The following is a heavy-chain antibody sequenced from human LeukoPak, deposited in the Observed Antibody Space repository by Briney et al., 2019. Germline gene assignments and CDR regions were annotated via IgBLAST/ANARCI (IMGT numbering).Heavy chain of an antibody. CDR2: INPSGGST. Sequence: ASVKVSCKASGYTFTGYYMHWVRQAPGQGLGWMGIINPSGGSTSYAQKFQGRVTMTRDTSTSTVYMELSSLRSEDTAVNYCAREAGAAAGNYYYYGMDVWGQGTTVTVSS. V-gene: IGHV1-46*01. CDR3: AREAGAAAGNYYYYGMDV. D-gene: IGHD6-13*01. CDR1: GYTFTGYY. J-gene: IGHJ6*02.